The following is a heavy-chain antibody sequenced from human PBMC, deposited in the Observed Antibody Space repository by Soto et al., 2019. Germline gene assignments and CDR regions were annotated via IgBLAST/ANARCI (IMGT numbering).Heavy chain of an antibody. CDR1: GFTFSGSA. CDR3: TRQPAYYYDSSGYYPNFDY. V-gene: IGHV3-73*01. CDR2: IRSKANSYAT. Sequence: GGSLRLSCAASGFTFSGSAMHWVRQASGKGLEWVGRIRSKANSYATAYAASVKGRFTISRDDSKNTAYLQMNSLKTEDTAVYYCTRQPAYYYDSSGYYPNFDYWGQGTLVTVSS. J-gene: IGHJ4*02. D-gene: IGHD3-22*01.